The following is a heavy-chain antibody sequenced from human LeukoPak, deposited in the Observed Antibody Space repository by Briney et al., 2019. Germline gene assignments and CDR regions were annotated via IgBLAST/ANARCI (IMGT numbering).Heavy chain of an antibody. Sequence: PGGSLRLSCAASGFTFSSYAMGWDRQAPGKGLEWVSAIRGRGGSTYYADSVKGRFTISRDNTKNTLYLQMNTLRAEDTAIYYCAKDKLGASYYPKYYFDYWGQGTLVTVSS. J-gene: IGHJ4*02. CDR2: IRGRGGST. V-gene: IGHV3-23*01. CDR1: GFTFSSYA. CDR3: AKDKLGASYYPKYYFDY. D-gene: IGHD1-26*01.